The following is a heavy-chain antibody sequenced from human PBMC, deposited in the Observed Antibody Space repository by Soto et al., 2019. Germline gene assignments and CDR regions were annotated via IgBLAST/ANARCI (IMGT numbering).Heavy chain of an antibody. CDR1: GFTFSSYS. CDR2: ISSSSSHI. Sequence: PGGSLRLSCAASGFTFSSYSMNWVRQAPGKGLEWVSSISSSSSHIYYADSVKGRFTISRDNAKNSLYLQMNSLRAEDTAVYYCARDPGYQLLYAYYYYGMDVWGQGTTVTVSS. J-gene: IGHJ6*02. D-gene: IGHD2-2*02. V-gene: IGHV3-21*01. CDR3: ARDPGYQLLYAYYYYGMDV.